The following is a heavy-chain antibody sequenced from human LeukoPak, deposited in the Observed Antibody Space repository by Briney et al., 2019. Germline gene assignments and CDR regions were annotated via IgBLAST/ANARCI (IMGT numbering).Heavy chain of an antibody. CDR2: VHCNGQT. CDR3: AKLPTGFPNWFDP. V-gene: IGHV4-39*01. CDR1: GGSVISGHYC. Sequence: SETLSLTCTVSGGSVISGHYCWGWVRQPPGKGLQWIASVHCNGQTYSNPSLSGRVTMSIDTSKNQFSLKVTSLTAADTAVYYCAKLPTGFPNWFDPWGQGTLVTVSS. J-gene: IGHJ5*02. D-gene: IGHD3-10*01.